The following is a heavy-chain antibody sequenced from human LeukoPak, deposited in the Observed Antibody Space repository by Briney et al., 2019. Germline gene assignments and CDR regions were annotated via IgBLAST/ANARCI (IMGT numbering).Heavy chain of an antibody. V-gene: IGHV3-21*01. CDR1: GFTFSSYS. D-gene: IGHD4-17*01. CDR3: ARGTLGNYGDYDFDY. Sequence: PAGSLGLSCAASGFTFSSYSMNWVRQAPGKGLEWVSSISSSSSYIYYADSVKGRFTISRDNAKNSLYLQMNSLRAEDTAVYYCARGTLGNYGDYDFDYWGQGTLVTVPS. CDR2: ISSSSSYI. J-gene: IGHJ4*02.